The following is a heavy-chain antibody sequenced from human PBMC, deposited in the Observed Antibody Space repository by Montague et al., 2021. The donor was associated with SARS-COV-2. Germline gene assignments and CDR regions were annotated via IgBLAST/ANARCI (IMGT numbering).Heavy chain of an antibody. D-gene: IGHD2-2*01. CDR3: TREGYQVLWSDYYYYSMGV. J-gene: IGHJ6*02. CDR2: INHSGST. V-gene: IGHV4-34*01. Sequence: SETLSLTCAVYGGSFSGYYWSWIRQPPGKGLEWIGEINHSGSTNYNPSLKSRVTISVDTSKNQFSLKLSSVTAADTAVYYCTREGYQVLWSDYYYYSMGVWGQGTTVTVSS. CDR1: GGSFSGYY.